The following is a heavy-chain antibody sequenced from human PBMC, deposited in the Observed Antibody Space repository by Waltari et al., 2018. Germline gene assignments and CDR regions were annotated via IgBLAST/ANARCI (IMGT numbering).Heavy chain of an antibody. D-gene: IGHD6-19*01. Sequence: QVQLQQWGAGLLKPSETLSLTCAVYGGSVSGYYWSWIRQYPGKGLEWIGEINHSGSTNYSPSLKSRVTISVDTSKNQFSLKVSSVTAADTAVYYCARQFSSGWYSEYWGQGTLVTVSS. CDR2: INHSGST. V-gene: IGHV4-34*01. J-gene: IGHJ4*02. CDR3: ARQFSSGWYSEY. CDR1: GGSVSGYY.